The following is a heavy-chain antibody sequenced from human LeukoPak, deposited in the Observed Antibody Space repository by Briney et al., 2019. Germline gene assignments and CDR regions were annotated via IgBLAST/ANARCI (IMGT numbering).Heavy chain of an antibody. D-gene: IGHD5-12*01. CDR3: TLSGYDSRGDYYYYMDV. Sequence: PGGSLRLSCAASGFTFSNAWMSWVRQAPGKGLEWVGRIKSKTDGGTTDYAAPVKGRFTISRDDSKNTLYLQMNSLKTEDTAVYYCTLSGYDSRGDYYYYMDVWGKGTTVTVSS. CDR1: GFTFSNAW. CDR2: IKSKTDGGTT. J-gene: IGHJ6*03. V-gene: IGHV3-15*01.